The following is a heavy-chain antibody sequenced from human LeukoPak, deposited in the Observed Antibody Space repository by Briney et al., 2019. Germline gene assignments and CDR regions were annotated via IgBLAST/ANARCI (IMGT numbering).Heavy chain of an antibody. CDR3: ARQRSSGWNDFDY. V-gene: IGHV5-51*01. Sequence: GGSLKISCKGSGYNFTSYWIGWVRQMPGKGLEWMGIIYPGDSDTRYSPSFQGQVTISADKSISTAYLQWSSLKASDTAMYYCARQRSSGWNDFDYWGQGTLVTVSS. D-gene: IGHD6-19*01. CDR1: GYNFTSYW. J-gene: IGHJ4*02. CDR2: IYPGDSDT.